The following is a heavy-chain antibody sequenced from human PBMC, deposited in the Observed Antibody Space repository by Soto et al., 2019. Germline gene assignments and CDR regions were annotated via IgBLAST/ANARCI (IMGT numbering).Heavy chain of an antibody. V-gene: IGHV4-34*01. J-gene: IGHJ6*03. CDR1: GGSLSGYF. Sequence: QVHLEQWGAGLLNPSETLSLTCAVYGGSLSGYFWRWVRQSPGKGLEWIGEINHSGTANYNPALMTRGTISADASKHQLSLRRTTVTATDSATYYCASYHFLDLWTGSRHYMDVWSRGTPVTVYS. D-gene: IGHD3-9*01. CDR3: ASYHFLDLWTGSRHYMDV. CDR2: INHSGTA.